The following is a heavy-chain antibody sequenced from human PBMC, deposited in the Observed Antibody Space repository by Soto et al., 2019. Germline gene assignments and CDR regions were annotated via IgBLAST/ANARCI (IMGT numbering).Heavy chain of an antibody. CDR3: ARDYPQTWFHP. Sequence: EVQLVESGGGLVQPGGSLRLSCVASGFTFSDYWMHWVRQAPGEGLVWVSRIGHDGSDTTYADSVKGRFTISRDNAKNTLYLQMNSLRAEDTAVYYCARDYPQTWFHPWGQGTLVTVSS. J-gene: IGHJ5*02. CDR1: GFTFSDYW. V-gene: IGHV3-74*01. CDR2: IGHDGSDT.